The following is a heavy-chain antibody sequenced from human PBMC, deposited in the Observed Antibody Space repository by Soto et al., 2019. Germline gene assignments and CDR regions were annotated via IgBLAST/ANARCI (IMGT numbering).Heavy chain of an antibody. CDR2: IYYSGST. V-gene: IGHV4-39*01. D-gene: IGHD3-10*01. J-gene: IGHJ3*02. CDR1: GGSISSSSYY. CDR3: ARLPLWFGESEDAFDI. Sequence: SETLSLTCTVSGGSISSSSYYWGWIRHPPGKGLEWIGSIYYSGSTYYNPSLKSRVTISVDTSKNQFSLKLSSVTAADTAVYYCARLPLWFGESEDAFDIWGQWTLITVSS.